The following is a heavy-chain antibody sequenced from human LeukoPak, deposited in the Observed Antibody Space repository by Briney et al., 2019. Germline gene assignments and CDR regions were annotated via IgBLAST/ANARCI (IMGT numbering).Heavy chain of an antibody. V-gene: IGHV4-39*01. CDR3: ARPAYRGSYYDAFDI. Sequence: PSETLSLTCTVPGGSISSSSYYWGWIRQPPGKGLEWIGSIYYSGSTYYNPSLKSRVTISVDTSKNKFSLKLNSVTAADTAVYYCARPAYRGSYYDAFDIWGQGTVVTVSS. CDR2: IYYSGST. CDR1: GGSISSSSYY. J-gene: IGHJ3*02. D-gene: IGHD1-26*01.